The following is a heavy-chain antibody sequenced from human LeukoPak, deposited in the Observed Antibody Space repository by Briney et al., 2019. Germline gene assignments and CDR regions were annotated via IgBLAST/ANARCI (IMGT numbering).Heavy chain of an antibody. CDR1: GGSFSGYY. CDR2: INHSGST. D-gene: IGHD2-2*01. J-gene: IGHJ5*02. V-gene: IGHV4-34*01. CDR3: ARLNATRDIVVVPAAAHNWFDP. Sequence: KPSETLSLTCAVYGGSFSGYYWSWIRQPPGKGLEWIGEINHSGSTNYDPSLKSRVTISVDTSKNQFSLKLSSVTAADTAVYYCARLNATRDIVVVPAAAHNWFDPWGQGTLVTVSS.